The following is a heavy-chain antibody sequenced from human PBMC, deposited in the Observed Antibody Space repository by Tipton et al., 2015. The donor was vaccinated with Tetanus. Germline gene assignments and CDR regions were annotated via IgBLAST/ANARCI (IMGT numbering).Heavy chain of an antibody. CDR3: ARLNDYGDYVSWFDP. CDR1: GGSISSYY. J-gene: IGHJ5*02. V-gene: IGHV4-59*01. Sequence: TLSLTCTVSGGSISSYYWSWIRQPPGKGLEWIGYINYSGSTNYNPSLKSRVTISVDTSKNQFSLKLSSVTAADTAVYYCARLNDYGDYVSWFDPWGQGTLVTVSS. CDR2: INYSGST. D-gene: IGHD4-17*01.